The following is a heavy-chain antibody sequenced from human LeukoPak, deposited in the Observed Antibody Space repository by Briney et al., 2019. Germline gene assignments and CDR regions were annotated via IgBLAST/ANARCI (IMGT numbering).Heavy chain of an antibody. CDR2: IYHSGST. CDR1: GGSISSGGYS. D-gene: IGHD3-3*01. CDR3: AKDRATIFGVVLDYFDY. Sequence: PSETLSLTCAVSGGSISSGGYSWSWIRQPPGKGLEWIGYIYHSGSTYYNPSLKSRVTISVDRSKNQFSLKLSSVTAADTAVYYCAKDRATIFGVVLDYFDYWGQGTLVTVSS. V-gene: IGHV4-30-2*01. J-gene: IGHJ4*02.